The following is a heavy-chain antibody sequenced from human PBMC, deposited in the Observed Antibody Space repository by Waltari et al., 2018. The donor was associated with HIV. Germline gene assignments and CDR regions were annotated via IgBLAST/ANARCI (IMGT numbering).Heavy chain of an antibody. D-gene: IGHD2-15*01. CDR2: ISGSGDST. Sequence: VQLLESGGDLVQPGGSLRLSGTASRSTVRIHAMRWVRQAPGKGLELVSTISGSGDSTYYADSVKGRFTISRDNSKNTVYLQMNSLRAEDSAVYYCAKARALVVVAATNYWGQGTLVTVSS. CDR1: RSTVRIHA. CDR3: AKARALVVVAATNY. J-gene: IGHJ4*02. V-gene: IGHV3-23*01.